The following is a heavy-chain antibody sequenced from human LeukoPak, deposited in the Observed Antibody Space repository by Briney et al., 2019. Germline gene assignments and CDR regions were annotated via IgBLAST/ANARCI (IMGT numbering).Heavy chain of an antibody. CDR1: GGSISSDSYY. Sequence: SQTLSLTCTVSGGSISSDSYYWSWIRQPAGKGLEWIGRIYNSGSTNYNPSLKSRLTISVDTSKNQFSLKLSSVTAADTAVYYCARDDPTAEGWFDPWGQGTLVTVSS. V-gene: IGHV4-61*02. J-gene: IGHJ5*02. CDR3: ARDDPTAEGWFDP. CDR2: IYNSGST.